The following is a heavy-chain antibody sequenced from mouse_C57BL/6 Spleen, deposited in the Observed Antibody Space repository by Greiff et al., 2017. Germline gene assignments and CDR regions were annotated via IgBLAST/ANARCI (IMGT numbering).Heavy chain of an antibody. J-gene: IGHJ3*01. Sequence: EVQVVESGGGLVKPGGSLKLSCAASGFTFSSYAMSWVRQTPEKRLEWVATISDGGSYTYYPDNVKGRITLSKDNATNNLYLQMSHLKSEDTAMYYCANYDGYSWFAYWGQGTLVTVSA. CDR3: ANYDGYSWFAY. CDR2: ISDGGSYT. D-gene: IGHD2-3*01. CDR1: GFTFSSYA. V-gene: IGHV5-4*01.